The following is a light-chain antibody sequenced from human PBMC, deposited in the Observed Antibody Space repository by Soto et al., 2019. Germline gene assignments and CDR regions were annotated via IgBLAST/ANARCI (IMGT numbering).Light chain of an antibody. J-gene: IGLJ1*01. V-gene: IGLV1-51*02. CDR3: GTWDSSLTTFV. CDR2: END. CDR1: SSNIGKYY. Sequence: QSVLTQPPSVSAAPGQKVTMSCSGSSSNIGKYYVSWHQQLPGTAPKLLIYENDKRPSGIPDRFSGSKFGTSATLGITGLQTGDEADYYCGTWDSSLTTFVFGTGTKLTVL.